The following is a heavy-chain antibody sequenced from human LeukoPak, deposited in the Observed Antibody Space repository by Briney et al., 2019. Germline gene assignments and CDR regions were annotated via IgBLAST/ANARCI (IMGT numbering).Heavy chain of an antibody. CDR3: ARDGAGEMATIYPGFDP. J-gene: IGHJ5*02. CDR2: INPNSGGT. Sequence: ASVKVSCKASEYTFTGYYMHWVRQAPGQGLEWMGWINPNSGGTNYAQKFQGRVTMTRDTSISTAYMELRSLRSEDTAVYYCARDGAGEMATIYPGFDPWGQGTLVTVSS. CDR1: EYTFTGYY. D-gene: IGHD5-24*01. V-gene: IGHV1-2*02.